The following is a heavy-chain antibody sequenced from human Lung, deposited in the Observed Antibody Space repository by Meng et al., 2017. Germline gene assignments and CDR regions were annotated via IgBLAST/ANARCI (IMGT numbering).Heavy chain of an antibody. CDR3: TSGGYLDY. CDR1: GYTFTNYG. V-gene: IGHV7-4-1*02. D-gene: IGHD3-10*01. CDR2: INTNTGNP. Sequence: QVQLVQSGSELKKPGASVKVSCKASGYTFTNYGMNWVRQAPGQGLEWMGWINTNTGNPTYVPGFTGRFVFSLDTSVSTAYLQINSLKAGDTAVYYCTSGGYLDYWGQGTLVTVSS. J-gene: IGHJ4*02.